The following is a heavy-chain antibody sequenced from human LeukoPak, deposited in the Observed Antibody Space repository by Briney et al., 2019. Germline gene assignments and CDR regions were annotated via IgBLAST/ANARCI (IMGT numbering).Heavy chain of an antibody. CDR2: IYYSGNT. CDR3: ARRARGTYLYYFDY. Sequence: GSIYYSGNTYYTPSLKSRVTISVDTSKNQFSLRLSSVTAADTAVYYCARRARGTYLYYFDYWGQGTLVSVSS. J-gene: IGHJ4*02. D-gene: IGHD1-26*01. V-gene: IGHV4-39*01.